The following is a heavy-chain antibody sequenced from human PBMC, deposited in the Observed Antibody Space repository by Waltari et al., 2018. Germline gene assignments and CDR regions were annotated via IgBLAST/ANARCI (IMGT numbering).Heavy chain of an antibody. CDR3: ARGGEYVWKV. CDR2: TFHTGSS. D-gene: IGHD3-16*01. J-gene: IGHJ4*02. CDR1: GDSVNSDSW. Sequence: QVQLQGSGPRLVKPSETLFLTCAMSGDSVNSDSWWTWVRQRPGETLEWIAETFHTGSSHYNPSLQSRVTILLDKSKNQFSLERKYVTAADTAVYYCARGGEYVWKVWGQGALVIVSS. V-gene: IGHV4-4*02.